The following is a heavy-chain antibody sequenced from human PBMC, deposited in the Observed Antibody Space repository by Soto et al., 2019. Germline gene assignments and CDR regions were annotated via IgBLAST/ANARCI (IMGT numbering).Heavy chain of an antibody. J-gene: IGHJ6*02. Sequence: PGGSLRLSCAASGFTFDDYAMHWVRQAPGKGLEWVSGISWNSGSIGYADSVKGRFTISRDNAKNSLYLQMNSLRAEDTALYYCAKDKAAAGADGMDVWGQGTTVTVSS. D-gene: IGHD6-13*01. CDR2: ISWNSGSI. V-gene: IGHV3-9*01. CDR3: AKDKAAAGADGMDV. CDR1: GFTFDDYA.